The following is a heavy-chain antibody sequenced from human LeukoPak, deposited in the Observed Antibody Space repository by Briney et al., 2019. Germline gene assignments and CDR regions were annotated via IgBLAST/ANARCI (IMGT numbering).Heavy chain of an antibody. Sequence: PGGSLRLSCAASGFTLSNAGMSGVRQAPGKGLDWFGRIKSKTDGGTTDYAAPVKGRFTISRDDSKNTLYLQMNSLKTEDTAVYYCTTDPHGDYVVSWGQGTLVTVSS. CDR2: IKSKTDGGTT. V-gene: IGHV3-15*01. D-gene: IGHD4-17*01. J-gene: IGHJ4*02. CDR1: GFTLSNAG. CDR3: TTDPHGDYVVS.